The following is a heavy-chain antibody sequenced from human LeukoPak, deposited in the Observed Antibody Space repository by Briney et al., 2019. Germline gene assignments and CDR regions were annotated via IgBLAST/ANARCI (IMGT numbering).Heavy chain of an antibody. CDR1: RYAFTTYA. D-gene: IGHD6-13*01. CDR3: ARDLPPYSSSWYGGDY. J-gene: IGHJ4*02. CDR2: INTNTGNP. Sequence: ASVKVSCKASRYAFTTYAMHWVRQAPGQGLEWMGWINTNTGNPTYAQGFKGRFVFSLDTSVSTAYLQISSVKAEDTAVYYCARDLPPYSSSWYGGDYRGQGTLVTVSS. V-gene: IGHV7-4-1*02.